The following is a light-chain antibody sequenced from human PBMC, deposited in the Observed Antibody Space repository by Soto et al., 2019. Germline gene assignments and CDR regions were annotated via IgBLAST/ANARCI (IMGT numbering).Light chain of an antibody. CDR2: GNS. Sequence: QSVLTQPPSVSGAPGQRVTISCTGSSSNIGAGYDVHWYQQLPGTAPKLLIYGNSNRPSGVPDRFSGSKSGTSASLAITGLQAEDGADYYCQSYDSSLSGVFGGGTKRTVL. V-gene: IGLV1-40*01. CDR3: QSYDSSLSGV. CDR1: SSNIGAGYD. J-gene: IGLJ3*02.